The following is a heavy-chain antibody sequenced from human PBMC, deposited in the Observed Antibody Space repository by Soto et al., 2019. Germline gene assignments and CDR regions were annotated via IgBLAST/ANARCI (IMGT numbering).Heavy chain of an antibody. V-gene: IGHV1-69*02. CDR2: IIPILGIA. J-gene: IGHJ4*02. D-gene: IGHD6-19*01. Sequence: QVQLVQSGAEVKKPGSSVKVSCKASGGTFSSYTISWVRQAPGQGLEWMGRIIPILGIANYAQKFKGRVTIPADKSRRTAYRELSSLRSEDTAVYYCARARYSSGWQYYFDYWGQGTLVTVSS. CDR3: ARARYSSGWQYYFDY. CDR1: GGTFSSYT.